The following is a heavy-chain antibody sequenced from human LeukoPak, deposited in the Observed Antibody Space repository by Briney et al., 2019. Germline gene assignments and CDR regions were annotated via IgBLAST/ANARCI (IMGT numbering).Heavy chain of an antibody. D-gene: IGHD2-8*01. CDR3: ARDPYCTNGVCHQYYYYYMDV. CDR2: IYYSGST. Sequence: SETLSLTCTVSGGSISSSSYYWGWIRQPPGKGLEWIGSIYYSGSTYYNPSLKSRVTISVDTSKNQFSLKLSSVTAADTAVYYCARDPYCTNGVCHQYYYYYMDVWGKGTTVTVSS. V-gene: IGHV4-39*07. J-gene: IGHJ6*03. CDR1: GGSISSSSYY.